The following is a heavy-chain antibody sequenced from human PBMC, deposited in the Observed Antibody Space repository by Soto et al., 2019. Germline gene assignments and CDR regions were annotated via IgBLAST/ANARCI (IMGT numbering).Heavy chain of an antibody. CDR3: ARGDYYGSAYGMDV. CDR1: GGSISSYY. V-gene: IGHV4-4*07. Sequence: PSETLSLTCTVSGGSISSYYWSWIRQPAGKGLEWIGRIYTSGSTNYNPSLKSRVTMSVDTSKNQFSLKLSSVTAADTAVYYCARGDYYGSAYGMDVWGQGTTVTVSS. J-gene: IGHJ6*02. D-gene: IGHD3-10*01. CDR2: IYTSGST.